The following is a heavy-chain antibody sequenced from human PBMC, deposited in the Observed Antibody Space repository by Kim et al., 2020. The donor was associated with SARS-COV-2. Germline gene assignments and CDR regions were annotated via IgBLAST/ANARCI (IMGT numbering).Heavy chain of an antibody. CDR3: ARDLRGEPFDI. J-gene: IGHJ3*02. D-gene: IGHD4-17*01. V-gene: IGHV3-7*01. CDR2: IQENGREK. CDR1: GFIFSSYW. Sequence: GGSLRLSCSASGFIFSSYWMSWVRQAPGKGLEWVAYIQENGREKYYVDSVKGRFTIPRDNAKNSLYLQMNSLRAEDTAVYYCARDLRGEPFDIWGQGTMVTVSS.